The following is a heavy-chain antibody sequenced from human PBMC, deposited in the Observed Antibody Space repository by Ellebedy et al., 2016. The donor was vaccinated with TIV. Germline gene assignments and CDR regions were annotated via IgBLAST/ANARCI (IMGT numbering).Heavy chain of an antibody. CDR1: GYTFNTYY. J-gene: IGHJ5*02. D-gene: IGHD5-12*01. CDR3: AREVANTHYLPRQVWLDP. Sequence: ASVKVSCXASGYTFNTYYIHWVRQAPGQALEWMGIINPGSGSPNYAQKFQGRLTVTRVASTRTVYMELGSLTSEDTAVYYCAREVANTHYLPRQVWLDPWGHGTLVTVSS. V-gene: IGHV1-46*02. CDR2: INPGSGSP.